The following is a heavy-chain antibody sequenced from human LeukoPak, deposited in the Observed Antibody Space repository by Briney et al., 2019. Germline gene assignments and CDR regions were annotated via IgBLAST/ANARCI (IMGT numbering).Heavy chain of an antibody. CDR2: IYHSGST. CDR1: GYSVSSGYY. D-gene: IGHD6-13*01. CDR3: ARGHNLAAADY. V-gene: IGHV4-38-2*02. J-gene: IGHJ4*02. Sequence: SETLSLTCTVSGYSVSSGYYWGWIRQPPGKGLEWIGSIYHSGSTYYNPSLKSRVTISVDTSKNQFSLKLSSVTAADTAVYYCARGHNLAAADYWGQGTLVTVSS.